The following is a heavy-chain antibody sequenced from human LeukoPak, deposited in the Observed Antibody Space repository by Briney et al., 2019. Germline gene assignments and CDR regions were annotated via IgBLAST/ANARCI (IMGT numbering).Heavy chain of an antibody. CDR3: AVRDYGGNSPDY. CDR2: IVPIFGTP. J-gene: IGHJ4*02. Sequence: SVTVSCKTSGYSFKGYAINWVRQAPGRGLEWMGGIVPIFGTPHYAEKFEGRVTITADRSTDTSYMELSGLRSDDTAVYYCAVRDYGGNSPDYWGQGTLVTVSS. V-gene: IGHV1-69*06. CDR1: GYSFKGYA. D-gene: IGHD4-23*01.